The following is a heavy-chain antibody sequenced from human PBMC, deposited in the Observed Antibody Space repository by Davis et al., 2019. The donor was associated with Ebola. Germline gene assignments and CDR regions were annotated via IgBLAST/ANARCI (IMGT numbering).Heavy chain of an antibody. V-gene: IGHV1-18*01. D-gene: IGHD3/OR15-3a*01. J-gene: IGHJ4*02. CDR1: VSSFRHYA. CDR3: ARSQWTIDY. CDR2: INPWNGNT. Sequence: SVKVSCKPSVSSFRHYALPWVRQAPGQGVEWVGWINPWNGNTKYSQRLLGRVSMTTDTSTSTAYLDLRSLTSDDTATYYCARSQWTIDYWGQGTLVTVSS.